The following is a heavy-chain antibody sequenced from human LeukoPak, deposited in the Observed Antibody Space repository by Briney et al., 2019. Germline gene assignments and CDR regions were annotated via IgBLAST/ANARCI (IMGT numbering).Heavy chain of an antibody. Sequence: GGSLRLSCAASGFTFSTYTMIWVRQAPGKGLEWDCSISGNSNYKYYADSLKGRFAISRDNAKNSLYLQMNSLRAEDTAVYYCGRDADKGSWYLNWFDLWGQGTLVTVSS. CDR1: GFTFSTYT. CDR2: ISGNSNYK. V-gene: IGHV3-21*01. CDR3: GRDADKGSWYLNWFDL. D-gene: IGHD6-13*01. J-gene: IGHJ5*02.